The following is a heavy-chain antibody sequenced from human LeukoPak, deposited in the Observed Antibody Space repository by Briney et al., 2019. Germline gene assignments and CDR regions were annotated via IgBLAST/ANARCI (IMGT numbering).Heavy chain of an antibody. CDR1: GGSISSSSYY. J-gene: IGHJ5*02. CDR3: ARSGGWYNLWFDP. D-gene: IGHD6-19*01. Sequence: SETLSLTCTVSGGSISSSSYYWGWIRQPPGKGLEWIGYIYYSGSTNYNPSLKSRVTISVDTSKNQFSLKLSSVTAADTAVYYCARSGGWYNLWFDPWGQGTLVTVSS. V-gene: IGHV4-61*05. CDR2: IYYSGST.